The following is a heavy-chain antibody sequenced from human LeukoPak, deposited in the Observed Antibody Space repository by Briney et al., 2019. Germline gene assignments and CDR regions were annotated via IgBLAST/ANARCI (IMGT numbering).Heavy chain of an antibody. Sequence: GGSLRLSCAASGFTFSSYEMNWVRQAPGKGLEWVSYISGSGSTIYYADSVKCRFTISRDNAKNSLYLQMNSLRAEDTAVYYCARDTQPYSHYYYYGMDVWGQGTTVTVSS. CDR1: GFTFSSYE. CDR3: ARDTQPYSHYYYYGMDV. CDR2: ISGSGSTI. D-gene: IGHD2-15*01. J-gene: IGHJ6*02. V-gene: IGHV3-48*03.